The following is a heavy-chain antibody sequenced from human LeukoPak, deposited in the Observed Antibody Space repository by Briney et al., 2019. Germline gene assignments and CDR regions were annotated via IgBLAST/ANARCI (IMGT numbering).Heavy chain of an antibody. CDR3: AKLLFEYDF. V-gene: IGHV3-30*02. CDR2: IRYDGGYK. J-gene: IGHJ4*02. Sequence: PGGSLRLSCAASGLSFTNNGMYWVRQAPGKGLEWVASIRYDGGYKNYGDSVKGRFTISRDNSKNTLYLQMNSLKAEDTAVYYCAKLLFEYDFWGQGTLVTVSS. CDR1: GLSFTNNG. D-gene: IGHD2-21*01.